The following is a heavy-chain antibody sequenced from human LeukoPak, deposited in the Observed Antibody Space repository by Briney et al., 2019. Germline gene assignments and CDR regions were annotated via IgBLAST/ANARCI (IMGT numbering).Heavy chain of an antibody. V-gene: IGHV3-23*01. D-gene: IGHD3-10*01. Sequence: PGGSLRLSCAASGFTFSSYAMSWVRQAPGKGLEWVSAISGSGGSTYYADSAKGRFTISRDNAKNSLYLQMNSLRAEDTAVYYCARVLHWGFGELYLGYWGQGTLVTVSS. J-gene: IGHJ4*02. CDR2: ISGSGGST. CDR1: GFTFSSYA. CDR3: ARVLHWGFGELYLGY.